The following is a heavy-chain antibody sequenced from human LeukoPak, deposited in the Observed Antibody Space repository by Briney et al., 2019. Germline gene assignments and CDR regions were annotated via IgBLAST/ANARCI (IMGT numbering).Heavy chain of an antibody. CDR3: ARDTSGQAADYGGNSRCFDL. CDR1: GYTFTSYY. V-gene: IGHV1-46*01. J-gene: IGHJ2*01. CDR2: INPSGGST. D-gene: IGHD4-23*01. Sequence: ASVKVSCKASGYTFTSYYMHWVRQAPGQGLEWMGIINPSGGSTSYAQKFQGRVTMTRDTSTSTVYMELSSLRSEDTAMYYCARDTSGQAADYGGNSRCFDLWGRGTLVTVSS.